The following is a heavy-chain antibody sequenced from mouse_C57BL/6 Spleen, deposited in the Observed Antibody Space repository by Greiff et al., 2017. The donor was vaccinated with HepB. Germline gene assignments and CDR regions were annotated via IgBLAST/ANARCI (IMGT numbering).Heavy chain of an antibody. Sequence: QVQLQQPGAELVRPGSSVKLSCKASGYTFTSYWMHWVRQRPIQGLEWIGNIDPSDSDTHYNQKFKDKSTLTGDKSSSTAYMQLSSLTSEDSAVYHCARSLNYGSSYFDVWGTGTTVTVSS. CDR3: ARSLNYGSSYFDV. CDR1: GYTFTSYW. J-gene: IGHJ1*03. CDR2: IDPSDSDT. D-gene: IGHD1-1*01. V-gene: IGHV1-52*01.